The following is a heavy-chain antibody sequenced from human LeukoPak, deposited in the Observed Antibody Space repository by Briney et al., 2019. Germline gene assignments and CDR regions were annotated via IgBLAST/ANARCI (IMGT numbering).Heavy chain of an antibody. CDR1: GFTFSSYA. J-gene: IGHJ3*02. D-gene: IGHD6-19*01. CDR3: ARAVAGPNAFDI. Sequence: GGSLRLSCAASGFTFSSYAMSWVRQAPGKGLEWVSAISGSGGSTYYADSVKGRFTISRDNSKNTLYLQMNSLRAEDTAVYYCARAVAGPNAFDIWGQGTMVTVSS. V-gene: IGHV3-23*01. CDR2: ISGSGGST.